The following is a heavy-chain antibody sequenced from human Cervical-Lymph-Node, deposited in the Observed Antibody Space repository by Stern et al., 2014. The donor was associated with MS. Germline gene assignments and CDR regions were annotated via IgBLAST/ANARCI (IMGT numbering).Heavy chain of an antibody. CDR2: IDWNDKT. Sequence: VPLLESGPALVKPTQTLTLTCTFSGFSLVTSGVRVSWIRQPPGKALEWLARIDWNDKTFYNTSLMTRLTISKDTSKNQVVLTMTNVDPVDTATYYCARMMGSGYRHYFDYWGQGTPVTVS. CDR1: GFSLVTSGVR. D-gene: IGHD3-3*01. J-gene: IGHJ4*02. V-gene: IGHV2-70*04. CDR3: ARMMGSGYRHYFDY.